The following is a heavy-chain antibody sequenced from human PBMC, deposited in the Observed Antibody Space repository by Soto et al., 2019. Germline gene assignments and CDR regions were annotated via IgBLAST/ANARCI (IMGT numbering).Heavy chain of an antibody. Sequence: GSLRLSCAASGFTFSGSAMHWVRQASGKGLEWVGRIRSKANSYATAYAASVKGRFTISRDDSKNTAYLQMNSLKTEDTAVYYCTRRTAAAGTSWFDPWGQGTLVTVSS. J-gene: IGHJ5*02. CDR2: IRSKANSYAT. V-gene: IGHV3-73*01. CDR1: GFTFSGSA. D-gene: IGHD6-13*01. CDR3: TRRTAAAGTSWFDP.